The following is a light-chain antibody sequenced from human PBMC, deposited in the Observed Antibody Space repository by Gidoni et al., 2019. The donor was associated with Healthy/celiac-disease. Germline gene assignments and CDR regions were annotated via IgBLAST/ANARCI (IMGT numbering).Light chain of an antibody. Sequence: PGERATLSCRASQSVSSYLAWYQQKPGQAPRLLIYDASNRATGIPARFSGSGSGTDFTLTISSLEPEDFAVYYCQQRSNWPPLTFGGGTKVEIK. CDR3: QQRSNWPPLT. CDR2: DAS. CDR1: QSVSSY. J-gene: IGKJ4*01. V-gene: IGKV3-11*01.